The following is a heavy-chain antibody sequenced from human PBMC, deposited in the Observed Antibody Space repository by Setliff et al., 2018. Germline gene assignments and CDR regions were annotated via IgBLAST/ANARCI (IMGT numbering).Heavy chain of an antibody. J-gene: IGHJ4*02. CDR2: IIPLLETA. D-gene: IGHD1-1*01. CDR1: GDTFSTYA. V-gene: IGHV1-69*06. CDR3: ARDQARWLVAAGTFDY. Sequence: SVKVSCKASGDTFSTYALSWVRQAPGQGLEWIGGIIPLLETAKYAQKFQGRVTITADKSTSTGYMELSSLGSEDTAMYYCARDQARWLVAAGTFDYWGLGALVTVSS.